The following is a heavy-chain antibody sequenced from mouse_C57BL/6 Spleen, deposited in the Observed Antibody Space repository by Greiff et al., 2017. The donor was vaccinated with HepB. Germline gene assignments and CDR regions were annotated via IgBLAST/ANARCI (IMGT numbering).Heavy chain of an antibody. CDR3: ARSWDGYPYYFDY. D-gene: IGHD2-3*01. CDR1: GYTFTDYY. CDR2: INPNNGGT. J-gene: IGHJ2*01. V-gene: IGHV1-26*01. Sequence: EVQLQQSGPELVKPGASVKISCKASGYTFTDYYMNWVKQSHGKSLEWIGDINPNNGGTSYNQKFKGKATVTVDKSSSTAYMELRSLTSEDSAVYYCARSWDGYPYYFDYWGQGTTLTVSS.